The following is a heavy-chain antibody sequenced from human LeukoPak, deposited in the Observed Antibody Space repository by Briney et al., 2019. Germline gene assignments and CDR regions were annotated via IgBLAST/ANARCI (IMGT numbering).Heavy chain of an antibody. CDR2: IYHSGST. CDR1: GGSISSGGYS. J-gene: IGHJ6*04. V-gene: IGHV4-30-2*01. Sequence: SETLSLTCAVSGGSISSGGYSWSWIRQPPGKGLEWIGYIYHSGSTYYNPSLKSRVTISVDRSKNQFSLKLSSVTAADTAVCYCARGHLGYCSSTSCYDEYYYGMDVWGKGTTVTVSS. CDR3: ARGHLGYCSSTSCYDEYYYGMDV. D-gene: IGHD2-2*01.